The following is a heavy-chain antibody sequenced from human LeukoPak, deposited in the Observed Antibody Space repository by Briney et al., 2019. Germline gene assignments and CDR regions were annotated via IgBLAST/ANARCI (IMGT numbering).Heavy chain of an antibody. CDR2: INPNSGGT. Sequence: RASVKVSCKASGYTFTSYYMHWVRQAPGQGLEWMGWINPNSGGTNYAQKFQGRVTMTRDTSISTAYMELSRLRSDDTAVYYCARASPSFGYSSSWPYPAGYWGQGTLVTVSS. CDR1: GYTFTSYY. CDR3: ARASPSFGYSSSWPYPAGY. J-gene: IGHJ4*02. D-gene: IGHD6-13*01. V-gene: IGHV1-2*02.